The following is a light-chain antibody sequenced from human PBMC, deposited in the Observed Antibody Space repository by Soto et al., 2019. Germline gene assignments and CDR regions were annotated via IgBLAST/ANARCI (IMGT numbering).Light chain of an antibody. CDR3: QQDGSTPLT. CDR2: DAS. V-gene: IGKV3-20*01. J-gene: IGKJ4*01. CDR1: QSVGNNY. Sequence: EIVLTQSPGTLSLSPGERATLSCRASQSVGNNYLAWYQQKPGQAPRFLIYDASSRATGITDRFSGSGSGTDFTLTISRLEPEDFAVYYCQQDGSTPLTFGGGTKVEIK.